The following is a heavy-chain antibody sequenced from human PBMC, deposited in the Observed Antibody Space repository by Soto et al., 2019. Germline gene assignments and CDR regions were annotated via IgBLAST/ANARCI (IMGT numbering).Heavy chain of an antibody. CDR3: SGAESPDTAYFSLY. V-gene: IGHV3-23*01. J-gene: IGHJ4*02. D-gene: IGHD1-26*01. CDR1: AFTFSNYA. Sequence: PGGSLRLSCAASAFTFSNYAMAWVRQAPGKGLEWVSSIGNYGGDISYADSVKGRFTISRDTSNGIAYLQMNSLNIEDSAVYYCSGAESPDTAYFSLYWGQGALVTVSS. CDR2: IGNYGGDI.